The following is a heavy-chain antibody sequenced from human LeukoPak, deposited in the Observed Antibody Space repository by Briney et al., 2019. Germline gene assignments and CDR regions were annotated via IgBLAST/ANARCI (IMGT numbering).Heavy chain of an antibody. CDR2: ISYDGSNK. Sequence: GGSLRLSCAASGFTFSSHGIHWVRQAPGKGLGWVAVISYDGSNKYYADSVKGRFTISRDNSKNTLYLQMNSLRAEDTAVYYCAKDVGRVGASPFDYWGQGTLVTVSS. V-gene: IGHV3-30*18. D-gene: IGHD1-26*01. CDR1: GFTFSSHG. J-gene: IGHJ4*02. CDR3: AKDVGRVGASPFDY.